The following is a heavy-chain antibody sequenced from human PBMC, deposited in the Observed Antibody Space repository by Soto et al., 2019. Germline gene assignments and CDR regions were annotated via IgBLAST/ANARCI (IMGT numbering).Heavy chain of an antibody. CDR2: ISGSGGST. CDR1: GFTFSSYA. J-gene: IGHJ4*02. V-gene: IGHV3-23*01. Sequence: GGSLRLSCAASGFTFSSYAMSWVRQAPGKGLEWVSAISGSGGSTYYADSVKGRFTISRDNSKNALYLQMNSLRAEDTAVYYCATQRPRKYSSGWPFDYWGQGTLVTVSS. D-gene: IGHD6-19*01. CDR3: ATQRPRKYSSGWPFDY.